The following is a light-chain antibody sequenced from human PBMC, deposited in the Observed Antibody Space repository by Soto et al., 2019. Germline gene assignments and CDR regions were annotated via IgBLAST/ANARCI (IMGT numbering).Light chain of an antibody. CDR1: NSNIGTYT. Sequence: QPVLTQPPSASGTPGQRVTISCFGSNSNIGTYTVNWYQQHPGTAPKLLIYSSNQRPSGVPDRFSGSKSGTSASLAISGLQSGDEADYYCAAWDDSLIGVAFDGGTKVTVL. CDR3: AAWDDSLIGVA. J-gene: IGLJ2*01. V-gene: IGLV1-44*01. CDR2: SSN.